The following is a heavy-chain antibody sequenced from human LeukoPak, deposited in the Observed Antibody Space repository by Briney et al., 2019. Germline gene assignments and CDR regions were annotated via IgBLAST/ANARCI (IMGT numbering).Heavy chain of an antibody. CDR1: GGSISSSSYY. CDR3: ARLGAYCSSTSCKDY. CDR2: IYYSGST. V-gene: IGHV4-39*01. D-gene: IGHD2-2*01. Sequence: KPSETLSLTCTVSGGSISSSSYYWGWIRQPPGKGLEWIGSIYYSGSTYYNPSLKSRVTISVDTSKNQFSLKLSSVTAADTAVYYCARLGAYCSSTSCKDYWGQGTLVTVSS. J-gene: IGHJ4*02.